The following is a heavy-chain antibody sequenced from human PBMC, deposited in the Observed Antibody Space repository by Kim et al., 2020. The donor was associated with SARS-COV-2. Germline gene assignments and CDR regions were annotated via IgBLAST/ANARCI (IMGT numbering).Heavy chain of an antibody. CDR1: GYSFTSYW. V-gene: IGHV5-51*01. D-gene: IGHD6-19*01. Sequence: GESLKISCKGSGYSFTSYWIGWVRQMPGKGLEWMGIIYPGDSDTRYSPSFQGQVTISADESISTAYLQWSSLKASNTAMYYCARVEAVAGNNWFDPWGQGTLVTVSS. CDR2: IYPGDSDT. J-gene: IGHJ5*02. CDR3: ARVEAVAGNNWFDP.